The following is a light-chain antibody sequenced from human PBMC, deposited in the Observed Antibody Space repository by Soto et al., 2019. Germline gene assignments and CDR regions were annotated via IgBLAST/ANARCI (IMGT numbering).Light chain of an antibody. J-gene: IGLJ1*01. CDR3: SPPKSSTTLAGYV. CDR2: DVS. Sequence: QSVLTQPASVSGSPGQSITISCTGTSSDVGGYNYVSWYQQHPGKAPKLMIYDVSNRPSGVSNRFSGSKSGNTASLTISGLQAVDEADYYCSPPKSSTTLAGYVLRTGTRSPS. V-gene: IGLV2-14*01. CDR1: SSDVGGYNY.